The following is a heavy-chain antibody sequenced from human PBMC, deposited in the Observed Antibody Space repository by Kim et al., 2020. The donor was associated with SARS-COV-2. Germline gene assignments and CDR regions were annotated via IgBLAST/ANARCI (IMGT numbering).Heavy chain of an antibody. CDR3: TTERVDYYDSSGYPFDY. V-gene: IGHV3-15*01. D-gene: IGHD3-22*01. Sequence: VKGRFTIPRDASKTTLYLQMNSLKTEDTAVYYCTTERVDYYDSSGYPFDYWGQGTLVTVSS. J-gene: IGHJ4*02.